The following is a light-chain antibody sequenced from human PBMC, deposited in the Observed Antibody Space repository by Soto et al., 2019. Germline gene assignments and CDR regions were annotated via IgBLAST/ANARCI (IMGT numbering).Light chain of an antibody. CDR3: AAWDDSLNGVYV. CDR2: NNN. CDR1: SSNIGSYS. V-gene: IGLV1-44*01. J-gene: IGLJ1*01. Sequence: QSVLTQPPSASGTPGQRVTISCSGSSSNIGSYSVNWYQQLPGTAPKLLISNNNERPSGIPGRFSGSKSGTSASLAISGLQSEDDADYYCAAWDDSLNGVYVFGSGTKLTVL.